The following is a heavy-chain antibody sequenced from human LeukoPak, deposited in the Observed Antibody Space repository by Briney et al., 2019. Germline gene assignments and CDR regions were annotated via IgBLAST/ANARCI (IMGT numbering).Heavy chain of an antibody. J-gene: IGHJ4*02. D-gene: IGHD3-22*01. CDR1: GFSFA. Sequence: GGSLRLSCAASGFSFAMTWVRQAPGKGLEWVSSITGGHYATYNTDSVKGRFTISRDNAENTLYLQMNSLRAEDTAVYYCATPHDSSGNNWGQGTLVTVSS. CDR3: ATPHDSSGNN. CDR2: ITGGHYAT. V-gene: IGHV3-23*01.